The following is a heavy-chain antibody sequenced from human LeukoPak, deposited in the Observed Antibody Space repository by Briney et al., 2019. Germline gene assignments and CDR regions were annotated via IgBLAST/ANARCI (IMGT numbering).Heavy chain of an antibody. V-gene: IGHV3-48*02. CDR3: ASSGSYRFDY. CDR1: GFIFSSYA. CDR2: ITASGTAM. J-gene: IGHJ4*02. D-gene: IGHD1-26*01. Sequence: GGSLRLSCAASGFIFSSYAMNWVRQAPGKGLEWVSHITASGTAMFYADSVKGRFTISRDNAKNSLYLQMNSLRDEDTAVYYCASSGSYRFDYWGQGTLVTVSS.